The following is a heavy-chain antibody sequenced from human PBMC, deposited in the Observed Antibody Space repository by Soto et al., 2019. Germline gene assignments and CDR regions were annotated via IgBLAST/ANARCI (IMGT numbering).Heavy chain of an antibody. Sequence: SETLSLTCTVSGGSISSSSYYWGWIRQPPGKGLEWIGSIYYSGSTYYNPSLKSRVTISVDTSKNQFSLKLSSVTAADTAVYYCARQYYYGSGSFYYGMDVWGQGTTVTVSS. CDR3: ARQYYYGSGSFYYGMDV. D-gene: IGHD3-10*01. CDR2: IYYSGST. V-gene: IGHV4-39*01. J-gene: IGHJ6*02. CDR1: GGSISSSSYY.